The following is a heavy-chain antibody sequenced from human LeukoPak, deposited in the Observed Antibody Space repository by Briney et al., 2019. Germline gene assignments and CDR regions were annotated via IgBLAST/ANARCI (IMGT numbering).Heavy chain of an antibody. Sequence: GGSLRLSCAASGFTFSSYALSWVRQAPGKGLEWVSAISGSGGSTYYADSVKGRFTISRDNSKNTLYLQMNSLRAEDTAVYYCAKDLVVQQWLVLKAPFDYWGQGTLVTVSS. CDR3: AKDLVVQQWLVLKAPFDY. J-gene: IGHJ4*02. V-gene: IGHV3-23*01. D-gene: IGHD6-19*01. CDR2: ISGSGGST. CDR1: GFTFSSYA.